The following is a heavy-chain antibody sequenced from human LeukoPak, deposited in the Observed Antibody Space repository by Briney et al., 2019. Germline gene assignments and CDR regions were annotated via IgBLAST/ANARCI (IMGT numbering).Heavy chain of an antibody. Sequence: PGGSLRLPCAASGLTFSSYAMSWVRQAPGEGLEWVSAISGSDDSTYYADSVKGRFTISRDNSKNTLYLQMNSLRAEDTALYYCAKGGLIAYFDYWGQGTLVTVSS. CDR2: ISGSDDST. V-gene: IGHV3-23*01. CDR3: AKGGLIAYFDY. J-gene: IGHJ4*02. D-gene: IGHD3-16*02. CDR1: GLTFSSYA.